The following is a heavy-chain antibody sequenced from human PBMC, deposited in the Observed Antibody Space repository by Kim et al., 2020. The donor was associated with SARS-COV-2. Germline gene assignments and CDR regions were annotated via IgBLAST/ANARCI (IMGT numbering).Heavy chain of an antibody. Sequence: GSLRLSCAASGLTFGTYVVAWVRQAPGKGLEWVSGITSNGITSYIDSVKGRFTISRDNSKNTMYLQMNNLRADDTALYFCARGVTYWGQGTLVTVSP. CDR1: GLTFGTYV. CDR2: ITSNGIT. CDR3: ARGVTY. D-gene: IGHD2-21*02. V-gene: IGHV3-23*01. J-gene: IGHJ4*02.